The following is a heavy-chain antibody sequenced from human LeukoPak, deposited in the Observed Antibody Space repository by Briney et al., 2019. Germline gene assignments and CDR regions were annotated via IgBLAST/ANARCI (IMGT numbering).Heavy chain of an antibody. J-gene: IGHJ6*03. CDR2: ISYDGSNK. Sequence: PGGSLRLSCAASGFTFIKYSMTWVRQAPGKGLEWVAVISYDGSNKYYADSVKGRFTISRDNSKNTLYLQMNSLRAEDTAVYYCAKGTVRGVFVTYYYYYMDVWGKGTTVTISS. D-gene: IGHD3-10*01. CDR3: AKGTVRGVFVTYYYYYMDV. V-gene: IGHV3-30*18. CDR1: GFTFIKYS.